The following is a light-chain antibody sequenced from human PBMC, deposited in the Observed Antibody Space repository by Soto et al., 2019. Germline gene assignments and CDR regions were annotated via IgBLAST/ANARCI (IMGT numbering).Light chain of an antibody. J-gene: IGLJ1*01. Sequence: SVLTQPASVSGSPGQSITISCTGTSSDVGGYNYVSWYQQHPGKAPKLMIYEVSNRPSGVSNRFYGSKSGNTASLTISGLQAEDEADYYCSSYTSSSTLVFGTGTKLTVL. CDR1: SSDVGGYNY. CDR3: SSYTSSSTLV. CDR2: EVS. V-gene: IGLV2-14*01.